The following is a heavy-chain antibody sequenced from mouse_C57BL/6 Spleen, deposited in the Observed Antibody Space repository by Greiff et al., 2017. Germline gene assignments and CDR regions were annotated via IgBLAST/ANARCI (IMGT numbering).Heavy chain of an antibody. D-gene: IGHD4-1*01. J-gene: IGHJ1*03. CDR2: IWSGGST. V-gene: IGHV2-2*01. CDR1: GFSLTSYG. CDR3: ARNWGGGYWYFDV. Sequence: VQRVESGPGLVQPSQSLSITCTVSGFSLTSYGVHWVRQSPGKGLEWLGVIWSGGSTDYNAAFISRLSISKDNSKSQVFFKMNSLQAYDTAIYYCARNWGGGYWYFDVWGTGTTVTVSS.